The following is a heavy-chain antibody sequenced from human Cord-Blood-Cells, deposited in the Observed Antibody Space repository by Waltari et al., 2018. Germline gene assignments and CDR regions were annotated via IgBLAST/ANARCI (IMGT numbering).Heavy chain of an antibody. CDR1: GGTFSSYA. Sequence: QVQLVQSGAEVKKPGSSVKVSCKASGGTFSSYAISWVRPAPGQGLEWMGGIIPIFGTANYAQKFQGRVTITADESTSTAYMELSSLRSEDTAVYYCARVKRYYDFWSGYSSLDYWGQGTLVTVSS. CDR2: IIPIFGTA. J-gene: IGHJ4*02. CDR3: ARVKRYYDFWSGYSSLDY. V-gene: IGHV1-69*01. D-gene: IGHD3-3*01.